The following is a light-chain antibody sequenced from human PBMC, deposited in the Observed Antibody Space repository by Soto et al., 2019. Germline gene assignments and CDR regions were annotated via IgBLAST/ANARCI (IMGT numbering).Light chain of an antibody. J-gene: IGKJ1*01. V-gene: IGKV3-20*01. CDR1: QSVSSSY. CDR3: QRYGSSRT. CDR2: GAS. Sequence: EIVLTQSPGTLSLSPGERATLSCRASQSVSSSYLAWYQQKPGQAPRLLIYGASSRATGIPDRFSGSGSGTEFILTISRLEPEDFAVYYCQRYGSSRTFGQGTKVEI.